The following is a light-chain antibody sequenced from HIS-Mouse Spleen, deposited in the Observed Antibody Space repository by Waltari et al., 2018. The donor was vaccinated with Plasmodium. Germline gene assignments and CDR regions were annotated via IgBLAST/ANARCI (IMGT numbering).Light chain of an antibody. CDR1: SSDVGGYNY. Sequence: QSALTQPASVSGSPGQSITISCTGTSSDVGGYNYVSWYQQHPGKAPNLMIYEVSTRPAGVSKRFSGAKAGNTASLTISGLQAEDEADYYCSSYTSSSTPYVFGTGTKVTVL. J-gene: IGLJ1*01. CDR2: EVS. CDR3: SSYTSSSTPYV. V-gene: IGLV2-14*01.